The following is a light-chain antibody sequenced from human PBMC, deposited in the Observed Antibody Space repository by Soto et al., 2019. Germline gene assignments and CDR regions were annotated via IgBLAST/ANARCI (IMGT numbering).Light chain of an antibody. CDR1: SSNIENNY. Sequence: QSVLTQPPSVSADPGQKVTISCSGSSSNIENNYVSWYRQLPGTAPKLLIYEDNKRPSGIPDRFSGSKSGTSATLGITGLETGDEADYYCATWDSSLSGGVFGTGTKVTVL. CDR2: EDN. CDR3: ATWDSSLSGGV. V-gene: IGLV1-51*02. J-gene: IGLJ1*01.